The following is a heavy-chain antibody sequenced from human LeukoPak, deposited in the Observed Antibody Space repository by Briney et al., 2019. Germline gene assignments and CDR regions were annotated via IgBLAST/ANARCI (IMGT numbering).Heavy chain of an antibody. CDR1: GFTFSNYV. Sequence: GGSLRLSCAASGFTFSNYVMSWVRQAPGKGLGWVSAISGSGGSTYYADSVQGRFTISRDNSKSTLYLQMNSLRAEDTALYYCTKAHQTSGLMVYASDYWGQGTLVTVSS. V-gene: IGHV3-23*01. D-gene: IGHD2-8*01. CDR2: ISGSGGST. CDR3: TKAHQTSGLMVYASDY. J-gene: IGHJ4*02.